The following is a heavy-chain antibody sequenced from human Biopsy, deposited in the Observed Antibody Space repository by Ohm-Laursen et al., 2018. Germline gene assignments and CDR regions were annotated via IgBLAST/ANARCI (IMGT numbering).Heavy chain of an antibody. Sequence: GTLSLTCTVSGDSVTNYYWSWIRQPPGQGLEWIGHIYYSVMTNYNPSLQSRVSISVDTSRNQVPLTLSSVTAADTAVYYCARDSGILNYGNFKYYHYYGMDVWGQGTKVTVSS. CDR1: GDSVTNYY. J-gene: IGHJ6*02. V-gene: IGHV4-59*02. CDR3: ARDSGILNYGNFKYYHYYGMDV. CDR2: IYYSVMT. D-gene: IGHD4-11*01.